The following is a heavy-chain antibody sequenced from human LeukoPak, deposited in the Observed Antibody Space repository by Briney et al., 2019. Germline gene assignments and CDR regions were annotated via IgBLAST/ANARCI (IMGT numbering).Heavy chain of an antibody. CDR3: ARDPVEWEQLLDY. V-gene: IGHV3-7*01. CDR2: MNKDGSEK. J-gene: IGHJ4*02. CDR1: GFILSNYW. D-gene: IGHD1-26*01. Sequence: GSLRLSCAASGFILSNYWMGWVRQAPGKRPEWVANMNKDGSEKYYADSVKGRFTISRDNARNSVYLQMNSLRVEDTAVYYCARDPVEWEQLLDYWGQGTLVTVSS.